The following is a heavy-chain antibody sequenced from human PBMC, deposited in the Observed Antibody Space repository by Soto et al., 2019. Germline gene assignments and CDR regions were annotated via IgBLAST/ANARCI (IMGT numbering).Heavy chain of an antibody. CDR3: ARHGWSGGYDRNFDY. CDR1: DASISEGYGY. D-gene: IGHD3-3*01. Sequence: SETLSLTCTVSDASISEGYGYWGWIRQPPGKGLEWIGSIYYSGSTSHYSPSLESRVIISISTSRNQFSLKVTSVTAADTAVYYCARHGWSGGYDRNFDYWGQGILVTVSS. V-gene: IGHV4-39*01. J-gene: IGHJ4*02. CDR2: IYYSGST.